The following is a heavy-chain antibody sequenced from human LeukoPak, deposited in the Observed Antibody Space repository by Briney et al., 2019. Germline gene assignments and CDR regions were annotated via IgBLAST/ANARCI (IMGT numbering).Heavy chain of an antibody. V-gene: IGHV3-30*02. CDR3: AKDQPEAYFDY. CDR1: GFSFGFYG. D-gene: IGHD1-14*01. CDR2: IRTGGSID. Sequence: ESGGSLRLSCAASGFSFGFYGLHWVRQAPGKGLEWVAFIRTGGSIDYYADSVRGRFTISRDNAKNTLYLQMNSLRAEDAALYYCAKDQPEAYFDYWGQGTLVTVSS. J-gene: IGHJ4*02.